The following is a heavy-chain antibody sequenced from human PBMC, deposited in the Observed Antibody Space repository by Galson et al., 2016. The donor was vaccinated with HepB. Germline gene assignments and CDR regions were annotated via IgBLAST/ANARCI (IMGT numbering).Heavy chain of an antibody. Sequence: SLRLSCAASGFTFTGYGMHWVRQAPGKGLEWVAVLYYDGRNKYYADSVKGRFTISRDNSKNTLYLQMNSLRAEDTAVYYCARDRATYDSSGYWFDYWGQGTLVTVSS. CDR2: LYYDGRNK. J-gene: IGHJ4*02. V-gene: IGHV3-33*01. CDR1: GFTFTGYG. D-gene: IGHD3-22*01. CDR3: ARDRATYDSSGYWFDY.